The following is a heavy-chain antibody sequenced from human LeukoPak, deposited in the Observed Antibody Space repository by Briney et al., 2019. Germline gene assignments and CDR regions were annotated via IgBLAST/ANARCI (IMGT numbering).Heavy chain of an antibody. CDR1: GYTFTSYY. CDR2: INLSGGST. Sequence: ASVKVSCKASGYTFTSYYMHWVRQAPGRGLEWMGIINLSGGSTSYAQKFQGRVTMTRDMSTSTVYVELSSLRSEDTAVYYCARGDGGNSNFDYWGQGTLVTVSS. CDR3: ARGDGGNSNFDY. J-gene: IGHJ4*02. V-gene: IGHV1-46*01. D-gene: IGHD4-23*01.